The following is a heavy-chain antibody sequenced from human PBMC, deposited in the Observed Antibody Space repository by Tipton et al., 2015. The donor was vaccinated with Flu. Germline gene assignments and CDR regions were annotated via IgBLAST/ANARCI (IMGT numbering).Heavy chain of an antibody. V-gene: IGHV3-23*01. Sequence: SLRLSCAASGFTFSSYAMSWVRQAPGKGLEWVSAISESGGSTYYADSVKGRFTISRDNSKNTLFLQMISLKAEDTAVYYCARLTYYYGSGTSDCWGQGTLLTVSS. D-gene: IGHD3-10*01. CDR1: GFTFSSYA. CDR2: ISESGGST. J-gene: IGHJ4*02. CDR3: ARLTYYYGSGTSDC.